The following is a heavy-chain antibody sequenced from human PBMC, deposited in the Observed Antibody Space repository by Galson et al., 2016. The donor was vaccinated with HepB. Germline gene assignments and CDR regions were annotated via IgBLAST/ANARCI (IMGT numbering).Heavy chain of an antibody. Sequence: SLRLSCAASGFTFSRHWMHWVRQAPGKGLVCVSRLKSDGSSTYYADSVKGRFTISRDNVKNTLYLQMNSLRAEDTAVYYCRIGAAGIDYWGQGTLVTVSS. D-gene: IGHD6-13*01. V-gene: IGHV3-74*01. CDR3: RIGAAGIDY. J-gene: IGHJ4*02. CDR1: GFTFSRHW. CDR2: LKSDGSST.